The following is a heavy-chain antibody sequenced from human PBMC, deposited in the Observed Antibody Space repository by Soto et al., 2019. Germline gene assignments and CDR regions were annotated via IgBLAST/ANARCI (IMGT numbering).Heavy chain of an antibody. Sequence: QVQLVQSGAEVKKPGASVKVSCKASGYTFTSYDINWVRQATGQGLEWMGWMNPNSGNTGYAQKFQGGVTMTRNTSISTAYMELSSLRSEDTAVYYCARERVTMVRGVNPQDAFDIWGQGTMVTVSS. D-gene: IGHD3-10*01. J-gene: IGHJ3*02. CDR3: ARERVTMVRGVNPQDAFDI. CDR1: GYTFTSYD. CDR2: MNPNSGNT. V-gene: IGHV1-8*01.